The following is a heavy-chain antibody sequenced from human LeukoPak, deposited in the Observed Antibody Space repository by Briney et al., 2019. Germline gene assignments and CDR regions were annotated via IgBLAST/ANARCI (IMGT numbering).Heavy chain of an antibody. Sequence: SGGSLRLSCAASEFSVGSNYMTWVRQAPGKGLEWVSLIYSGGSTYYADSVKGRFTISRDNSKNTLYLQMNSLKTEDTAVYYCTTDFSVTTYYYYYYYYMDVWGKGTTVTVSS. J-gene: IGHJ6*03. CDR3: TTDFSVTTYYYYYYYYMDV. D-gene: IGHD4-11*01. CDR1: EFSVGSNY. CDR2: IYSGGST. V-gene: IGHV3-66*01.